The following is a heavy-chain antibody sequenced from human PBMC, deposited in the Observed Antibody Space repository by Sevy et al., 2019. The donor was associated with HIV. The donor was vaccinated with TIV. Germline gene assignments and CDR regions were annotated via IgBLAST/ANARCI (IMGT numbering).Heavy chain of an antibody. CDR1: GFTFSSYW. CDR3: ARVRIWFFDY. V-gene: IGHV3-7*01. J-gene: IGHJ4*02. Sequence: GGSLRLSCAASGFTFSSYWMSWVRQTPGKGLEWVANIKQDGSEKYYVDSVKGRFTISRDNAKISLFLQMNSLRSEDTAVYYCARVRIWFFDYWGQGTLVTVSS. CDR2: IKQDGSEK. D-gene: IGHD3-9*01.